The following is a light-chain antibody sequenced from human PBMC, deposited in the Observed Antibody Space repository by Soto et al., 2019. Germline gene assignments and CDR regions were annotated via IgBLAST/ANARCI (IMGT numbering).Light chain of an antibody. CDR1: QSISSY. CDR2: GAS. Sequence: IQMAQAPSSLSDSVRERVTIPCRASQSISSYVDWYQQKPGKAPKLLVYGASSWETGIPSRFSGSGAGTDFTLTITSLQSEDFGAYYCQQYKGWPTTFGEGTKVDIK. V-gene: IGKV1-39*01. CDR3: QQYKGWPTT. J-gene: IGKJ4*01.